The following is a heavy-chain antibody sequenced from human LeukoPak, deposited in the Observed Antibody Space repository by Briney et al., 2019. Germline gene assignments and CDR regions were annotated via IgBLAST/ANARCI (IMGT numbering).Heavy chain of an antibody. D-gene: IGHD4-23*01. J-gene: IGHJ6*03. V-gene: IGHV4-39*01. CDR3: ARGGGNGGGWVGHYYYMDV. CDR1: GGSISSGSYN. Sequence: SETLSLTCTVSGGSISSGSYNWGWIRQPPGKGLEWIGSIYYTGSTYYNSSLNSRISISVGTSNNQFSLRLNSVTAADTAVYYCARGGGNGGGWVGHYYYMDVWGKGTTVTVSS. CDR2: IYYTGST.